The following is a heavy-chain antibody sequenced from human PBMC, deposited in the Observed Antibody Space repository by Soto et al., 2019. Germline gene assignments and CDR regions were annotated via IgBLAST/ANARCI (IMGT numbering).Heavy chain of an antibody. CDR3: ARAHAPTLPFDY. V-gene: IGHV4-39*01. J-gene: IGHJ4*01. CDR1: GGSISGSSYY. CDR2: VHYSGST. D-gene: IGHD2-15*01. Sequence: SETLSLTCTVSGGSISGSSYYWGWIRQPPGKGLECIGSVHYSGSTDYNPSLKSRVTISVDTSKNQFSLKLTSVTAADTAVYFCARAHAPTLPFDYWGLGTLVTVSS.